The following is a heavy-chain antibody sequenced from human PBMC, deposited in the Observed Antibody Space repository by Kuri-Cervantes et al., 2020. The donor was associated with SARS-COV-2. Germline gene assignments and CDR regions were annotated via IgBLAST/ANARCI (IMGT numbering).Heavy chain of an antibody. CDR3: ARGGAPAAILNWFDP. V-gene: IGHV3-30*04. J-gene: IGHJ5*02. D-gene: IGHD2-2*02. CDR2: ISYDGTDE. CDR1: GFTFSRSA. Sequence: GESLKISCAASGFTFSRSAMYWVRQAPGKGLEWVALISYDGTDEYNTDSVRGRFTISRDNSNNTLYLQMYSLRAEDTAVYYCARGGAPAAILNWFDPWGQGTRVTVSS.